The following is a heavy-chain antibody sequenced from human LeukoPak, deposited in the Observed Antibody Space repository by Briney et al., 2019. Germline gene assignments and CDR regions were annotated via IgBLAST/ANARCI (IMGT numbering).Heavy chain of an antibody. V-gene: IGHV3-23*01. D-gene: IGHD5-18*01. CDR3: AKGGYSYGYDY. J-gene: IGHJ4*02. Sequence: PGGSMRLSCAACGFIFSSYAMSWVRLAPGKGLEWVSAIPGSGGSTYYADFVKGRFTNSRDNSKNTLYLQMNSLRAEDTAVYYCAKGGYSYGYDYWGQGTRVSVSS. CDR2: IPGSGGST. CDR1: GFIFSSYA.